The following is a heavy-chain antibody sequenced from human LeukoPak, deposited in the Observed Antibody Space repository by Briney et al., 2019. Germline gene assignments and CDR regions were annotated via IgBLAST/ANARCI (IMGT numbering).Heavy chain of an antibody. J-gene: IGHJ6*02. CDR3: ARVASTSPYFYGMDV. V-gene: IGHV3-53*01. CDR1: AFSVSSNY. Sequence: GGSLRLSCVASAFSVSSNYMCWVRQAPGKGLEWVSVIYSGGTTYYADSVKGRFAISRDKSKNTVYLQMNSLSVEDTAIYYCARVASTSPYFYGMDVWGQGTTVTVS. CDR2: IYSGGTT.